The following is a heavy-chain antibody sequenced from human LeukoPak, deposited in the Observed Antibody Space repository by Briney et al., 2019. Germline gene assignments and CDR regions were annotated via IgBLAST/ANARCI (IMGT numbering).Heavy chain of an antibody. Sequence: GGSLRLSCAASEFTFSSYWMSWVRQAPGKGLEWVANIKQDGGQIYYLESVKGRFTVSRDNAKNSLYLQMNSLRAEDTAVYYCARAAYDNSGYLTLWGQGTLVTVSS. V-gene: IGHV3-7*01. CDR3: ARAAYDNSGYLTL. CDR1: EFTFSSYW. J-gene: IGHJ4*02. D-gene: IGHD3-22*01. CDR2: IKQDGGQI.